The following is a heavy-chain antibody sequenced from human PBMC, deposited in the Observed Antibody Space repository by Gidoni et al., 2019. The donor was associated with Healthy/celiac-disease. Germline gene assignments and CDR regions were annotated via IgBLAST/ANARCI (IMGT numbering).Heavy chain of an antibody. V-gene: IGHV3-30*18. CDR3: AKDTVGATDP. CDR2: ISYDGSNK. J-gene: IGHJ5*02. D-gene: IGHD1-26*01. Sequence: QVQLVESGGGVVQPGRSLRLTCAAAGFTFSSYGLHWVRQAPGEGLELVAVISYDGSNKYYADSVKGRFTISRDNSKTTLYLQMNSLRAEDTAVYYCAKDTVGATDPWGQGTLVTVSS. CDR1: GFTFSSYG.